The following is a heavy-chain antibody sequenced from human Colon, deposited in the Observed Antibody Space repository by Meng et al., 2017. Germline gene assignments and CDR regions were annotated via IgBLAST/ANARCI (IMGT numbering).Heavy chain of an antibody. CDR3: ASGKSGFDY. CDR2: IDSDSTT. CDR1: GFTFSSYS. Sequence: EVQLVGFGGGLVNPGGSLISFCVASGFTFSSYSMNWVRQAPGKGLEWVSYIDSDSTTYYADSVKGRFTISRDNAKKSLYLQMSSLRVEDTAVYYCASGKSGFDYWGQGALVTVSS. V-gene: IGHV3-48*04. J-gene: IGHJ4*02. D-gene: IGHD2-8*02.